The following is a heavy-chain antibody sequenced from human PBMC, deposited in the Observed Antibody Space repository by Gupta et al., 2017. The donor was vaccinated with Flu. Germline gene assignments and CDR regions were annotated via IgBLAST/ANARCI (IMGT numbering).Heavy chain of an antibody. CDR3: AKSGLYSSSWYREWFDP. V-gene: IGHV3-23*01. J-gene: IGHJ5*02. Sequence: EVQLLESGGGLVQPGGSLRLSCAASEFTFTNYAMSWVRQAPGKGLEWVSSISGSGGNTYYADSVKGRFAISRDNSKNTVYLQMNSLRVEDTAIYYCAKSGLYSSSWYREWFDPWGQGTLVTVSS. CDR2: ISGSGGNT. CDR1: EFTFTNYA. D-gene: IGHD6-13*01.